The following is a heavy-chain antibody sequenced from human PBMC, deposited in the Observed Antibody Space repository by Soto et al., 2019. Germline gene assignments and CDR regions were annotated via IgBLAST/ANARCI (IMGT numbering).Heavy chain of an antibody. CDR1: GFRFATYG. Sequence: GGSLRLSCAGTGFRFATYGLHWVRQAPGKGLEWVAVIWYDGSKKYYADSVKGRFTISRDDSRSAPYLQMNSLRAEDTAVYYCARDIRGRTNYFDPWGEGTLVTVSS. V-gene: IGHV3-33*01. J-gene: IGHJ5*02. CDR3: ARDIRGRTNYFDP. CDR2: IWYDGSKK. D-gene: IGHD1-7*01.